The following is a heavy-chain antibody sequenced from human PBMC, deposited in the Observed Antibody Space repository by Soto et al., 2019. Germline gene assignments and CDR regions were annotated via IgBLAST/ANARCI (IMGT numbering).Heavy chain of an antibody. D-gene: IGHD6-19*01. Sequence: GGSLRLSCLASGYTFTNYALMWVHQAPGKVREWLSSISGYSGTTFYADSVRGRFTLSRDTARNTVYLQINSLRAEDTAVYYCARDLRTASGWYAHGYWGLGTLVTVST. CDR2: ISGYSGTT. J-gene: IGHJ4*01. CDR3: ARDLRTASGWYAHGY. CDR1: GYTFTNYA. V-gene: IGHV3-23*01.